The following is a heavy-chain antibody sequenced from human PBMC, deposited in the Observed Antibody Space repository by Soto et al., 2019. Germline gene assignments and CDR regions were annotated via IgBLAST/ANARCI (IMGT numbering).Heavy chain of an antibody. CDR1: GGSISSGDYY. D-gene: IGHD2-15*01. CDR2: IYHSGST. V-gene: IGHV4-30-2*01. Sequence: PSETLSLTCTVSGGSISSGDYYWSWIRQPPGKGLEWIGYIYHSGSTYYNPSLKSRVTISVDRSKNQFSLKLSSVTAADTAVYYCARGYCSGGSCMHNWFDPWVQGTLVTVSS. CDR3: ARGYCSGGSCMHNWFDP. J-gene: IGHJ5*02.